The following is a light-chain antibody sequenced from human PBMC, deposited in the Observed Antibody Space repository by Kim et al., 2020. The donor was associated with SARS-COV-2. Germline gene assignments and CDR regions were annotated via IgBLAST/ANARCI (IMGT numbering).Light chain of an antibody. J-gene: IGKJ4*01. Sequence: PASISCMSSQSLLHHRRYKFLYWYLQKPGQAPQLLIHWGSKRASGVPDRFSGSGSGTDFTLKISRVEAEDVGRYYCKQALLNPLAFGGGTKVDIK. V-gene: IGKV2-28*01. CDR1: QSLLHHRRYKF. CDR3: KQALLNPLA. CDR2: WGS.